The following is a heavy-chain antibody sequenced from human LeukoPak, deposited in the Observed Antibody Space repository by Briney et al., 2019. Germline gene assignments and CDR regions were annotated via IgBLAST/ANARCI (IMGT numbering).Heavy chain of an antibody. J-gene: IGHJ4*02. CDR2: MDPTGSQK. Sequence: TGGSLRLSCADSEFTFNGSWMNWVRQAPGKGLEWVANMDPTGSQKRYVDSVKGRFTISKDNPGASLDLDMHSLRAEDTAIYYCAIWTSGNYWGQGTLVTVSS. D-gene: IGHD1-1*01. V-gene: IGHV3-7*01. CDR1: EFTFNGSW. CDR3: AIWTSGNY.